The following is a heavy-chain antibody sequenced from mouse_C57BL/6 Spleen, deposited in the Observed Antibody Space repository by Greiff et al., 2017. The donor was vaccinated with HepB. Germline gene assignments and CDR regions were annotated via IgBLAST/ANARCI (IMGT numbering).Heavy chain of an antibody. J-gene: IGHJ3*01. CDR3: ARGEVTTGFAY. CDR2: ISSGSSTI. CDR1: GFTFSDYG. Sequence: EVMLVESGGGLVKPGGSLKLSCAASGFTFSDYGMHWVRQAPEKGLEWVAYISSGSSTIYYADTVKGRFTISRDNAKNTLFLQMTSLRSEDTAMYYCARGEVTTGFAYWGQGTLVTVSA. V-gene: IGHV5-17*01. D-gene: IGHD2-2*01.